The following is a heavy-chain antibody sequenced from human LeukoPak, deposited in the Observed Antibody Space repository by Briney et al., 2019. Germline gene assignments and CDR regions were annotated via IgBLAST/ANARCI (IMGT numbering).Heavy chain of an antibody. CDR1: GGSMISADTY. Sequence: SETLSLTCTVSGGSMISADTYWTWIRQSPGKGLEWIGYFYYNGRTYYNPSLKSRVTISGDTSKNQFSLKLNSVTAADTAVYYCTRYPTVTNGGDWYFDLWGRGTLVTVSS. J-gene: IGHJ2*01. V-gene: IGHV4-30-4*01. CDR2: FYYNGRT. CDR3: TRYPTVTNGGDWYFDL. D-gene: IGHD4-17*01.